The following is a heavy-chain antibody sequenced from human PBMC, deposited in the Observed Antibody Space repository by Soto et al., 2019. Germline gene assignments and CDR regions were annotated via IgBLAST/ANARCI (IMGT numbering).Heavy chain of an antibody. CDR1: GFTFSSYG. D-gene: IGHD6-6*01. V-gene: IGHV3-33*01. CDR2: IWYDGSNK. CDR3: ARSITPRPRAFDI. J-gene: IGHJ3*02. Sequence: QVQLVESGGGVVQPGRSLRLSCAASGFTFSSYGMHWVRQAPGKGLEWVAVIWYDGSNKYYADSVKGRFTISRDNSKNTLYLQMNGLRADDTAVYYCARSITPRPRAFDIWGQGTMVTVSS.